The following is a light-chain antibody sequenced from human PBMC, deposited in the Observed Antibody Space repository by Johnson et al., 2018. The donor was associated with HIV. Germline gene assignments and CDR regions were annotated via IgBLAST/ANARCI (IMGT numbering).Light chain of an antibody. CDR2: DNN. V-gene: IGLV1-51*01. CDR3: GTWDSSLSAYV. CDR1: SSNIGNNY. J-gene: IGLJ1*01. Sequence: QSVLTQSPSVSAAPGQKVTISCSGSSSNIGNNYVSWYQQLPGTAPKLLIYDNNKRPSGLADRFSGSKSGTSATLGITGLQTGDEADYYCGTWDSSLSAYVFGTGTKVTVL.